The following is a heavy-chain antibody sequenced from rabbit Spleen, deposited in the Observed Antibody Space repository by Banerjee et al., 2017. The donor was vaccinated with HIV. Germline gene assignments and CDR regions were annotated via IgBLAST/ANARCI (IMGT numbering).Heavy chain of an antibody. CDR3: ARFVERSYWNL. V-gene: IGHV1S45*01. D-gene: IGHD8-1*01. Sequence: QEQLKESGGGLVQPEGSLTLTCTASGFSFSTSDYMCWVRQAPGKGPEWITCIYINGGTTWYASWVNGRFTISKTSSTTMTLQMTSLTAADTATYFCARFVERSYWNLWGQGTLVTVS. J-gene: IGHJ3*01. CDR2: IYINGGTT. CDR1: GFSFSTSDY.